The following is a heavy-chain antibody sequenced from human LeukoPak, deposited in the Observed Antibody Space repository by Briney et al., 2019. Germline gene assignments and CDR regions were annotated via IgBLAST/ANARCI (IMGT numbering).Heavy chain of an antibody. CDR3: ARDLRYYYGMDV. Sequence: SETLSLTCTVSGGSISSSGYYWGWSRQPPGKGLEWIGHIYYSGSTNYNPSLKSRLTISVDTSKNQFSLKLSSVTAADTALYYCARDLRYYYGMDVWGQGTTVTVSS. CDR2: IYYSGST. CDR1: GGSISSSGYY. V-gene: IGHV4-61*08. J-gene: IGHJ6*02.